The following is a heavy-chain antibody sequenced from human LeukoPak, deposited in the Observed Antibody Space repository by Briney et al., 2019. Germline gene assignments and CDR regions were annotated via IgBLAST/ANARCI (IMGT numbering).Heavy chain of an antibody. J-gene: IGHJ4*02. Sequence: GGSLRLSCAASGFTFNNYAMNWVRQAPGKGLEWVSSISGSGGNTYYADSVKGRFTISRDNSKNTLYLQMISLRAEDTAVYYCAKDDRWLQFCCWGQGTLVTVSA. D-gene: IGHD5-24*01. CDR1: GFTFNNYA. V-gene: IGHV3-23*01. CDR2: ISGSGGNT. CDR3: AKDDRWLQFCC.